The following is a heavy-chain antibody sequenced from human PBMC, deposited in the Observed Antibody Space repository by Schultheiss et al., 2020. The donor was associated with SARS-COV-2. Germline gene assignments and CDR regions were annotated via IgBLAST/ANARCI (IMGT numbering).Heavy chain of an antibody. V-gene: IGHV1-69*13. D-gene: IGHD6-6*01. J-gene: IGHJ5*02. Sequence: SVKVSCKASGGTFSSYAISWVRQAPGQGLEWMGGIIPIFGTANYAQKFLGRVTITADESTSTAYMELSSLRSEDTAVYYCAARLRGSSSPGWFDPWGQGTLVTVSS. CDR1: GGTFSSYA. CDR2: IIPIFGTA. CDR3: AARLRGSSSPGWFDP.